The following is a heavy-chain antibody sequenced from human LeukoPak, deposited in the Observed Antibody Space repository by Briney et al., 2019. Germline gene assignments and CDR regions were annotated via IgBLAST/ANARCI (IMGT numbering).Heavy chain of an antibody. Sequence: SETLSLTCTVSGGSISSYYWSWIRQPAGKGLEWIGRIYTSGSTNYNPSLKSRVTMSVDTSKNQFSLKLSSVTAADTAVYYCARGCSGGSCFQERYYYGMDVWGQGTTVTVSS. CDR2: IYTSGST. V-gene: IGHV4-4*07. J-gene: IGHJ6*02. CDR3: ARGCSGGSCFQERYYYGMDV. D-gene: IGHD2-15*01. CDR1: GGSISSYY.